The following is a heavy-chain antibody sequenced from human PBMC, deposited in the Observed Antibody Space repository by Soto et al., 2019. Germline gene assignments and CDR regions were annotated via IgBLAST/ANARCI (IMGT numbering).Heavy chain of an antibody. CDR1: GGSISSTNHY. Sequence: PSETLSLTCTVSGGSISSTNHYWGWIRQPPGKGLEWIGDIYYSGMTRYNPSLKSRVTISVDTSKNQFSLKLSSVTAADTAVYYCARHGYYYDSTGYYYFVWGQGPLVTVSS. V-gene: IGHV4-39*01. J-gene: IGHJ4*02. CDR3: ARHGYYYDSTGYYYFV. CDR2: IYYSGMT. D-gene: IGHD3-22*01.